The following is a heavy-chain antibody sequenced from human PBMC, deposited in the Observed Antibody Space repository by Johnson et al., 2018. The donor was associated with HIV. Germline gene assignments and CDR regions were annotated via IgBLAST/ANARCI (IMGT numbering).Heavy chain of an antibody. CDR2: IYSGGST. Sequence: MQLVESGGGLIQPGGSLRLSCAASGFTVSSNYMSWVRQAPGKGLEWVSVIYSGGSTYYADSVKVRLTISRDNSKNTLYLQMNSLRAEDTAVYYCARDSVILVDGAFDIWGQGTMVTVSS. J-gene: IGHJ3*02. V-gene: IGHV3-53*01. CDR3: ARDSVILVDGAFDI. D-gene: IGHD2-15*01. CDR1: GFTVSSNY.